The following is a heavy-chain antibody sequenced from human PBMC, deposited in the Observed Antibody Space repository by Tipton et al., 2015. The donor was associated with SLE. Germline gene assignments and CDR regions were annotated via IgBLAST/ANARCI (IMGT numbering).Heavy chain of an antibody. CDR1: GGSISSSSYY. CDR3: ARGHFYDFWAYYYYYMDV. V-gene: IGHV4-39*07. J-gene: IGHJ6*03. D-gene: IGHD3-3*01. Sequence: TLSLTCTVSGGSISSSSYYWGWIRQPPGKGLEWIGTIYYSGSTNYNPSLKSRVTISVDKSKNQFSLKLSSVTAADTAVYYCARGHFYDFWAYYYYYMDVWGKGTTVTVSS. CDR2: IYYSGST.